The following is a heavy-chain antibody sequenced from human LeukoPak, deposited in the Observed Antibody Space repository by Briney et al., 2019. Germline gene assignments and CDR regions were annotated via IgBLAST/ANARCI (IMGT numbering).Heavy chain of an antibody. V-gene: IGHV1-24*01. D-gene: IGHD6-19*01. CDR2: FDPEDGET. CDR1: GYTLTELS. CDR3: ATRSPRAEADYYYYGMDV. Sequence: ASVKVSCKVSGYTLTELSMHWVRQAPGKGLEWMGGFDPEDGETIYAQKFQGRVTMTEDTSTDTAYMELSSLRSEDTAVYYCATRSPRAEADYYYYGMDVWGQGTTVTVSS. J-gene: IGHJ6*02.